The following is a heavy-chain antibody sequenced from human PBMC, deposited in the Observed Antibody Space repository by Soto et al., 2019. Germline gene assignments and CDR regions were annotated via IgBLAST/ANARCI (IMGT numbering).Heavy chain of an antibody. Sequence: QVQLVQSGAEVKKPGSSVKVSCEASGGTFSSYSFSWVRQAPGQGLDWMGRVIPILGMANYAHKFQGRVTITADKSTSTVYMELSSLRSEDTAVYYCARGGAVVVPGAVDRHNWFDPWGQGTLVTFSS. D-gene: IGHD2-2*01. CDR3: ARGGAVVVPGAVDRHNWFDP. CDR1: GGTFSSYS. V-gene: IGHV1-69*02. CDR2: VIPILGMA. J-gene: IGHJ5*02.